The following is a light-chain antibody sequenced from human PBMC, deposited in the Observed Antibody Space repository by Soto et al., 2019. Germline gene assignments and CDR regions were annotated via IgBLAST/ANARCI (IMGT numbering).Light chain of an antibody. V-gene: IGKV3-11*01. CDR2: DAS. CDR3: QQYLITPWT. CDR1: QSVSSY. J-gene: IGKJ1*01. Sequence: ELVLTQSPATLSLSPGERAPLSCRASQSVSSYLACYQQKPGQAPRLLIYDASNRATGSPDRFSGSGSGTDFTLTIGRLEPEDFAVYYCQQYLITPWTFGQGTKVDIK.